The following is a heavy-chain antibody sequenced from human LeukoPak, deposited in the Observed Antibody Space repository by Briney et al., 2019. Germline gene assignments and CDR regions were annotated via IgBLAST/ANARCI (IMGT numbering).Heavy chain of an antibody. Sequence: GGSLRLSCAASGFTFSSYAMSCVRQAPGKGVVWVSGISGSGASRYDADSVKGRVTISRDNSKNTLYLQMNRLSAEDTDVYYCVQEGFSGAYDHWGQGTLVTVSS. J-gene: IGHJ5*02. CDR1: GFTFSSYA. D-gene: IGHD7-27*01. CDR2: ISGSGASR. CDR3: VQEGFSGAYDH. V-gene: IGHV3-23*01.